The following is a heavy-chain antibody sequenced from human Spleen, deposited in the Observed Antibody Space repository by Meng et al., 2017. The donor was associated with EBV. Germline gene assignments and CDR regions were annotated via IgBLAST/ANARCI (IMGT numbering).Heavy chain of an antibody. CDR2: LITMSGAP. J-gene: IGHJ4*02. D-gene: IGHD3-10*01. CDR1: GGTFRSDA. CDR3: ASESGRGFTPDY. Sequence: QVPLVQSGGGVYKPGSSVEVSCETPGGTFRSDAIRWVRQGPGQGLEWMGGLITMSGAPHYAQKFQDRVTITADESTSTHYMDLSGLRSEDTAVYYCASESGRGFTPDYWGQGTLVTVSS. V-gene: IGHV1-69*01.